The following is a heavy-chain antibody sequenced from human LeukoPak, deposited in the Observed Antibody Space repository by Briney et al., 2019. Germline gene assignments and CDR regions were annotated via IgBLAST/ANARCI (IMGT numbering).Heavy chain of an antibody. CDR3: ARGVNCSGGSCYPDAFDI. J-gene: IGHJ3*02. CDR1: GFTLTSNY. V-gene: IGHV3-53*01. Sequence: GGSLRLSCAASGFTLTSNYMSWVRQAPGKGLEWVSVIYSGGSTYYSDSVKGRFTISRDNSKNTLYLQMNSLRAEDTAVYYCARGVNCSGGSCYPDAFDIWGQGTMVTVSS. D-gene: IGHD2-15*01. CDR2: IYSGGST.